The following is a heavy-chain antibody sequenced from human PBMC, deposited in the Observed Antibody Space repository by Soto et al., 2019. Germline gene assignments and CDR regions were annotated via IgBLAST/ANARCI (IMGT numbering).Heavy chain of an antibody. CDR3: AKERNSWYSSGSDS. CDR1: GFTFSSCG. CDR2: ISVNGGST. D-gene: IGHD2-15*01. Sequence: PGGSLRLSCGASGFTFSSCGMGWVRQAPGKGLEWVSSISVNGGSTYYADSVKGRFTISRDNSKNILYLHMISLRAEDTAVYYCAKERNSWYSSGSDSWGQGTLVTVSS. V-gene: IGHV3-23*01. J-gene: IGHJ4*02.